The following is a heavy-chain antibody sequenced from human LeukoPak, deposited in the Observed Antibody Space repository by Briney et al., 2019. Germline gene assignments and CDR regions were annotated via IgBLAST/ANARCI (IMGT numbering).Heavy chain of an antibody. Sequence: SETLSLTCTVSGGSISSSSYYWGWIRQPPGKGLEWIGSIYYSGSTYYNPSLKSRVTISVDTSKNQFSLKLSSVTAADTAVYYCARRHPHTIFGVAYNWFDPWGQGTLVTVSS. D-gene: IGHD3-3*01. J-gene: IGHJ5*02. V-gene: IGHV4-39*07. CDR1: GGSISSSSYY. CDR2: IYYSGST. CDR3: ARRHPHTIFGVAYNWFDP.